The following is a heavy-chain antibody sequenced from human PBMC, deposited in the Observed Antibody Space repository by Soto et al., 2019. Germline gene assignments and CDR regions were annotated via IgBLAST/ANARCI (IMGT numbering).Heavy chain of an antibody. CDR3: ARDRRGYTTSA. Sequence: SGFTFKTYDMHWVRQAPGKGLEWVAIISFDGNNKYYADSVKGRFTISRDNSKNTLSLNMNSLRPNDTGLYYCARDRRGYTTSAWGQGTLVTVSS. D-gene: IGHD5-12*01. CDR1: GFTFKTYD. J-gene: IGHJ5*02. V-gene: IGHV3-30*03. CDR2: ISFDGNNK.